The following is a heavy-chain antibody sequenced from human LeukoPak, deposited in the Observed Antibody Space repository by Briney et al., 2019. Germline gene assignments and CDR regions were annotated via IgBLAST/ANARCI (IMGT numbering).Heavy chain of an antibody. CDR1: GYTFTGYY. Sequence: ASVKVSCKASGYTFTGYYMHWVRQAPGQGLEWMGWINPNSGDTDYAQKFQDRVALTRDTSISTAYMELSSLRSDDTAVYYCAKAGIEQWLVHFDSWGQGTLVTVSS. J-gene: IGHJ4*02. CDR3: AKAGIEQWLVHFDS. V-gene: IGHV1-2*02. D-gene: IGHD6-19*01. CDR2: INPNSGDT.